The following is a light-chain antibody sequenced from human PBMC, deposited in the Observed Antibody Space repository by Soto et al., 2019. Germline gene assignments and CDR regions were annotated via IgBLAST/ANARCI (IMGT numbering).Light chain of an antibody. Sequence: QSALTQPASVSGSPGRSITISCTGTSGDVGGYNYVSWYQQHPGKAPKLLIYDVSNRPSGVSNRFSGSKSGNTASLTISGLQAEDEADYYCSSYTSSSSFVFGTGTKLTVL. V-gene: IGLV2-14*01. CDR1: SGDVGGYNY. J-gene: IGLJ1*01. CDR2: DVS. CDR3: SSYTSSSSFV.